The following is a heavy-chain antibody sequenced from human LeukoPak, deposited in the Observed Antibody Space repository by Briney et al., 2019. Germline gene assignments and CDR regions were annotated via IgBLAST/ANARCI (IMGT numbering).Heavy chain of an antibody. CDR1: GYSISSGYY. CDR2: INHSGST. V-gene: IGHV4-38-2*02. Sequence: SETLSLTCTVSGYSISSGYYWGWIRQPPGKGLEWIGEINHSGSTNYNPSLKSRVAISVDTSKNQFSLKLSSVTAADTAVYYCARYSSSWNWGQGTLVTVSS. J-gene: IGHJ4*02. CDR3: ARYSSSWN. D-gene: IGHD6-13*01.